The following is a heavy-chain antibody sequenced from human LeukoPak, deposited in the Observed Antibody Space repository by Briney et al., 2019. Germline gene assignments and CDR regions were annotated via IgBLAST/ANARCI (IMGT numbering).Heavy chain of an antibody. J-gene: IGHJ3*02. D-gene: IGHD6-6*01. CDR1: GYSFASYW. Sequence: GESLKISCKGSGYSFASYWIGWVRQMPGKGLEWMGIIYPGDSDTRYSPSFQGQVTISADKSISTAYLQWSSLKASDTAMYYCARPNDEYSSSSAFDIWGQGTMVTVSS. CDR3: ARPNDEYSSSSAFDI. V-gene: IGHV5-51*01. CDR2: IYPGDSDT.